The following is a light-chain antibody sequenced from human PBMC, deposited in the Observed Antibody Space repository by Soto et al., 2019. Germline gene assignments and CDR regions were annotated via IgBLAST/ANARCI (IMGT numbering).Light chain of an antibody. Sequence: QSALTQPPSVSGSPGQSVTISCTGTSSEVGSYNRVSWYQQPPGTAPKLMIYEVSNRPSGVPDRFSGSKSGNTASLTISGLQAEDEADYYCSSYTSSSTLFFGGGTKLTVL. V-gene: IGLV2-18*02. CDR3: SSYTSSSTLF. J-gene: IGLJ2*01. CDR1: SSEVGSYNR. CDR2: EVS.